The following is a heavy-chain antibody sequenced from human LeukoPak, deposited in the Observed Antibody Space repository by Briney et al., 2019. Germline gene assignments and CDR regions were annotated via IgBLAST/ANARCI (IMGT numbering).Heavy chain of an antibody. CDR1: GGSFSGYY. D-gene: IGHD5-12*01. J-gene: IGHJ4*02. CDR2: INHSGST. Sequence: SETLSLTCAVYGGSFSGYYWSWIRQPPGKGLEWIGEINHSGSTNYNPSLKSRATISVDTSKNQFSLKLSSVTAADTAVYYCASRKSMVATSPSFDYWGQGTLVTVSS. V-gene: IGHV4-34*01. CDR3: ASRKSMVATSPSFDY.